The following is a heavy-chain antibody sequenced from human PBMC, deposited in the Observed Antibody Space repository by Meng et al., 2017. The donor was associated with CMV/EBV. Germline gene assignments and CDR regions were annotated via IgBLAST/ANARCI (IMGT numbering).Heavy chain of an antibody. D-gene: IGHD2-15*01. V-gene: IGHV3-15*01. CDR2: IKRKIGGETT. CDR1: GFTFSEVW. Sequence: GGSLRLSCVASGFTFSEVWMTWVRQTPGKGLEWVGRIKRKIGGETTEYTAPVKGRFTISRDDSKDTLYLQMNNLKTEDTAIYYCATGDCGGGSCHAFDIWGQGTLVTVSS. CDR3: ATGDCGGGSCHAFDI. J-gene: IGHJ3*02.